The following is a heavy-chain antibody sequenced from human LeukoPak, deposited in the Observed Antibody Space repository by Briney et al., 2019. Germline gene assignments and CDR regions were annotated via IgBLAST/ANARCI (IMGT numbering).Heavy chain of an antibody. CDR3: ARDFTPIMTTVTTLDY. CDR1: GFTLSSYG. J-gene: IGHJ4*02. D-gene: IGHD4-17*01. Sequence: GGSLRLSCAASGFTLSSYGMHWVRQAPGKGLEWVAVIWYDGSNKYYADSVKGRFTISRDNSKNTLYLQMNSLRAEDTAVYYCARDFTPIMTTVTTLDYWGQGTLVTVSS. CDR2: IWYDGSNK. V-gene: IGHV3-33*01.